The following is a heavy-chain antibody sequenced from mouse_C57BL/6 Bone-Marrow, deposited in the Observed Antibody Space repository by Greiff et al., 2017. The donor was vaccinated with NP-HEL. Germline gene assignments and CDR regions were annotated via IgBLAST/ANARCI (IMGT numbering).Heavy chain of an antibody. D-gene: IGHD1-1*01. CDR3: AREGIYYYGSYYFDY. Sequence: EVQRVESGGGLVKPGGSLKLSCAASGFTFSSYAMSWVRQTPEKRLEWVATISDGGSYTYYPDNVKGRFTISRDNAKNNLYLQMSHLKSEDTAMYYCAREGIYYYGSYYFDYWGQGTTLTVSS. CDR1: GFTFSSYA. V-gene: IGHV5-4*01. CDR2: ISDGGSYT. J-gene: IGHJ2*01.